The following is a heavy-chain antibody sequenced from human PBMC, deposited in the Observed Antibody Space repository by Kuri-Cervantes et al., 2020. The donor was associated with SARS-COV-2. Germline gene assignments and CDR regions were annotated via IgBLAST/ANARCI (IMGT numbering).Heavy chain of an antibody. CDR1: GCTFSSYV. CDR2: IIPILGTA. V-gene: IGHV1-69*13. D-gene: IGHD4-17*01. CDR3: AWLTDYGVPFDY. J-gene: IGHJ4*02. Sequence: SVKVSCKASGCTFSSYVISWVRQAPGQGLEWMGRIIPILGTANYAQKFQGRVTITADESTSTAYLELSSLRSEDTAVYYCAWLTDYGVPFDYWGQGTLVTVSS.